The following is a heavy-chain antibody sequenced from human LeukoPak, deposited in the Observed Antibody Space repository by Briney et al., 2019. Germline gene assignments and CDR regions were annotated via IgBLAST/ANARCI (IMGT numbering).Heavy chain of an antibody. Sequence: QSGGSLRLSCAASGFTVSNNYMSWVRQAPGKGLEWVSVIYSGGSTYYADSVKGRFTISRDTPKNTLSLQVNSLRAEDTAVYYCASLSLGHYWGQGTLVTVSS. D-gene: IGHD6-6*01. CDR1: GFTVSNNY. CDR2: IYSGGST. J-gene: IGHJ4*02. V-gene: IGHV3-53*01. CDR3: ASLSLGHY.